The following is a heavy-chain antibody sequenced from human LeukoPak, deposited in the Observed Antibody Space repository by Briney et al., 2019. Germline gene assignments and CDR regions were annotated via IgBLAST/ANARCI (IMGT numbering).Heavy chain of an antibody. D-gene: IGHD3-9*01. CDR3: ARDYDWAFDF. CDR1: GFPFSSYV. J-gene: IGHJ4*02. V-gene: IGHV3-48*02. CDR2: INHNGEAI. Sequence: GGSLRLSWAASGFPFSSYVMSWARKAPGKGREWIAYINHNGEAIYYPDFVKGRFIISRDNAKKSLFLQMNDLRDEDTAVYYCARDYDWAFDFWGQGTRVTVSS.